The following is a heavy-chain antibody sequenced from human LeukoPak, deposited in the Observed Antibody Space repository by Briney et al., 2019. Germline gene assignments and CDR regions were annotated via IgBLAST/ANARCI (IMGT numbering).Heavy chain of an antibody. Sequence: ASVKVSCKASGYTFTSYYMHWVRQAPGQGLEWMGIIIPSGGSASYAQKFQGRVTMTRDMSTSTVYMELSSLRSEDTAVYYCARDRRAFDIWGQGTMVTVSS. V-gene: IGHV1-46*01. CDR3: ARDRRAFDI. J-gene: IGHJ3*02. CDR1: GYTFTSYY. CDR2: IIPSGGSA.